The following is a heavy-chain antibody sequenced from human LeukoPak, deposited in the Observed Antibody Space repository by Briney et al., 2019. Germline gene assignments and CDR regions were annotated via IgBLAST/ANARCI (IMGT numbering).Heavy chain of an antibody. CDR1: GVSISTSSYY. V-gene: IGHV4-61*01. CDR2: IYYSGST. CDR3: ARGVDGDYGGWFDP. J-gene: IGHJ5*02. D-gene: IGHD4-17*01. Sequence: SETLSLTCTVSGVSISTSSYYWSWIRLPPGKGLEWIGYIYYSGSTNYNPSLKSRVTISIDTSKNQFSLKLSSVTAADTAVYYCARGVDGDYGGWFDPWGQGTLVTVPS.